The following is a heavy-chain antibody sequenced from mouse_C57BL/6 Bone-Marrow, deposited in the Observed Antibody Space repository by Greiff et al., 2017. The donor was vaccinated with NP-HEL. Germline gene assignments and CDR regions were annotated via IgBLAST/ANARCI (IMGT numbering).Heavy chain of an antibody. J-gene: IGHJ4*01. CDR3: ATAQATLYYYAMDY. Sequence: QVQLQQSGPELVKPGASVKISCKASGYAFSSSWMNWVKQRPGKGLEWIGRIYPGDGDTNYNGKFKGKATLTADKSSSTAYMQLSSLTSEDSAVYFCATAQATLYYYAMDYWGQGTSVTVSS. CDR2: IYPGDGDT. CDR1: GYAFSSSW. V-gene: IGHV1-82*01. D-gene: IGHD3-2*02.